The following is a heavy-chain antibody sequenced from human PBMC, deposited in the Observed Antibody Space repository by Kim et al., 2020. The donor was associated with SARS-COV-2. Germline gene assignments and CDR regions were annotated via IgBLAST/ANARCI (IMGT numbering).Heavy chain of an antibody. V-gene: IGHV3-30*18. CDR1: GFSFNNFG. J-gene: IGHJ6*02. Sequence: GGSLRLSCAASGFSFNNFGMHWVRQAPGKGLEWVGLISYEGSKKYSADSLQGRFTISIDSSKNTLYLQMNSLRLKDTDVYFCAKCKSFIMITFGGESGGMDVWGQGTTVTVSS. D-gene: IGHD3-16*01. CDR2: ISYEGSKK. CDR3: AKCKSFIMITFGGESGGMDV.